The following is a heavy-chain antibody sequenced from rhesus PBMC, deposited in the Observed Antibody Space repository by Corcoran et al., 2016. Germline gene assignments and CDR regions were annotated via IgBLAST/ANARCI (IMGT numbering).Heavy chain of an antibody. CDR2: IYSSSGNT. CDR3: ARYSGSYYY. J-gene: IGHJ4*01. V-gene: IGHV4-80*01. Sequence: QVQLQESGPGLVKPSETLSPICTASGASIRSNWWNWIRQPPGKGLEWIGRIYSSSGNTYYNPSLTSRVTISTDTSKNQFSLKLSSVTAADTAVYYCARYSGSYYYWGQGVLVTVSS. D-gene: IGHD3-16*01. CDR1: GASIRSNW.